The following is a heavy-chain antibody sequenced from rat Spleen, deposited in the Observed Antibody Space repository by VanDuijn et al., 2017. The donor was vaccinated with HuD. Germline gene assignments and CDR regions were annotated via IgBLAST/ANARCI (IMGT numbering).Heavy chain of an antibody. CDR3: ASLSTGIPLDYWYFDF. Sequence: QVQLKESGPGLVQPSQTLSLTCTVSGFSLSSHGVIWVRQPPGKGLEWMGVIWGDGNTNYTSALKSRLSISRDTSKSQVFLKMNNLQTEDTAMYFCASLSTGIPLDYWYFDFWGPGTMVTVSS. J-gene: IGHJ1*01. CDR1: GFSLSSHG. D-gene: IGHD2-2*01. CDR2: IWGDGNT. V-gene: IGHV2S61*01.